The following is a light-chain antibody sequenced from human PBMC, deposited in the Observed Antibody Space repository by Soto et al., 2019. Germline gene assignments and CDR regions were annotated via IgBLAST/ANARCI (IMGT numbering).Light chain of an antibody. Sequence: EIVLTQSPGTLSLSPGERATLSCRASQSVSTNYLARYQRKPGQAPRLLIYGASNRATGIPDRFSGSGSGTDFTLTITRLEPEDFAVYYCQQYGSSPPTFGQGTKVEIK. V-gene: IGKV3-20*01. CDR2: GAS. CDR1: QSVSTNY. J-gene: IGKJ1*01. CDR3: QQYGSSPPT.